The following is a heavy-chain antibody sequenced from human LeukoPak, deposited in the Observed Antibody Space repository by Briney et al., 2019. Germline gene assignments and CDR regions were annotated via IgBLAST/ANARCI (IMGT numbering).Heavy chain of an antibody. D-gene: IGHD2-15*01. Sequence: GGSLRLSCAASGFPFSSYVMHWLRQAPGKGLEWVAVIWFDGGKIYYADSVKGRFTNSRDNSKNTLYLQMNSLRAEDTAVYHCARDFTNIRGGGYFDNWGQGTLVTVSS. CDR3: ARDFTNIRGGGYFDN. CDR1: GFPFSSYV. J-gene: IGHJ4*02. CDR2: IWFDGGKI. V-gene: IGHV3-33*01.